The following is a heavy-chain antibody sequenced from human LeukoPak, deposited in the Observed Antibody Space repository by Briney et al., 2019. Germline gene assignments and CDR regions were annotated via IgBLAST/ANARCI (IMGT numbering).Heavy chain of an antibody. J-gene: IGHJ6*02. CDR1: GVTLSSYA. Sequence: GGSLRLSCAASGVTLSSYAMSWARQAPGKGLEWVSGISSSGSGGNTYYADSVKGRFTISRDNSKNTLYLQMNSLRAEDTAVYYCARGGSTHSYYGMDVWGQGTTVTVSS. V-gene: IGHV3-23*01. D-gene: IGHD3-10*01. CDR2: ISSSGSGGNT. CDR3: ARGGSTHSYYGMDV.